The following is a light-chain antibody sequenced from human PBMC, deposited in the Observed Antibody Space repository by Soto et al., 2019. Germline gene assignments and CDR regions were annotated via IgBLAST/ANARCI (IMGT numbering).Light chain of an antibody. J-gene: IGKJ2*01. CDR2: GAS. Sequence: EIVLTQSPGTLSLSPGERATLSCRASQSVSSSYLAWYQKKSGHAPRLLIYGASSRTTGIPDRFSGSESGTDIALTISRLEHEDFAVYCCQQYGSSPYTFGQGTKLEIK. CDR1: QSVSSSY. V-gene: IGKV3-20*01. CDR3: QQYGSSPYT.